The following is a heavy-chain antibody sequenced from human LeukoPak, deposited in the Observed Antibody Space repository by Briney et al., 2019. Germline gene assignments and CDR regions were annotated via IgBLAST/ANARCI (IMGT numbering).Heavy chain of an antibody. Sequence: SETLSLTCAVYGGSFSGYYWSWIRQPPGKGLEWIGEINHSGSANYNPSLKSRVTISADTSKNQFSLKLRSVTAADTAVYYCARSFGCWRSDYWGQGTLVTVSS. V-gene: IGHV4-34*01. CDR3: ARSFGCWRSDY. CDR2: INHSGSA. CDR1: GGSFSGYY. J-gene: IGHJ4*02. D-gene: IGHD2-21*01.